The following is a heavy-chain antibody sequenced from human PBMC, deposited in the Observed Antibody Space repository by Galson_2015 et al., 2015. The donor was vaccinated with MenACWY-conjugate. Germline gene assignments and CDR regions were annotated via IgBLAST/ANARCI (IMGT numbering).Heavy chain of an antibody. D-gene: IGHD1-14*01. J-gene: IGHJ4*02. CDR2: ISSSSSYI. CDR3: ARDRYVGSHRMTDY. CDR1: GFTFSSYS. V-gene: IGHV3-21*01. Sequence: LRLSCAASGFTFSSYSLNWVRQAPGKGLEWVSSISSSSSYIYYADSVKGRFTISRDNAKNSLYLQMNSLRAEDTAVYYCARDRYVGSHRMTDYWGQGTLVTVSS.